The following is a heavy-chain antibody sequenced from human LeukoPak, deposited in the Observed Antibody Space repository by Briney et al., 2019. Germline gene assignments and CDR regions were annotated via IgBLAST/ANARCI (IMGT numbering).Heavy chain of an antibody. J-gene: IGHJ4*02. D-gene: IGHD6-19*01. Sequence: GASVKVSCTASGYTFTSYGISWVRQAPGQGLEWMGWISAYNGNTKYAQKLQGRVTMTTDTSTSTAYMELRSLRSDDTAVYYCARDLQIAVAGTDLGVDYWGQGTLVTVSS. CDR3: ARDLQIAVAGTDLGVDY. CDR1: GYTFTSYG. V-gene: IGHV1-18*01. CDR2: ISAYNGNT.